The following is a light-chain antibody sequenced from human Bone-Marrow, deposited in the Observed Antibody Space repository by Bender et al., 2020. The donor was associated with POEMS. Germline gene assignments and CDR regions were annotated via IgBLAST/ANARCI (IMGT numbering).Light chain of an antibody. CDR2: EVI. V-gene: IGLV2-23*02. CDR3: CSYANTRSWV. J-gene: IGLJ3*02. CDR1: SSDVGTYNL. Sequence: QSALTQPASVSGSPGQSITISCTGTSSDVGTYNLVSWYQQRPGEAPKLLIYEVIKRPSGVSNRFSGSKSGNTASLSISGLQAEDEADYYCCSYANTRSWVFGGGTKVTVL.